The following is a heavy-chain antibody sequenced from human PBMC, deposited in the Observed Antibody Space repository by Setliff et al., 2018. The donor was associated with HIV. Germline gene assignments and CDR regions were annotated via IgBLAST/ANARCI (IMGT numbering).Heavy chain of an antibody. CDR3: ARDSYCSGGTCYGY. CDR1: GFTFSNAW. CDR2: IKSKTDGGTT. D-gene: IGHD2-15*01. V-gene: IGHV3-15*07. Sequence: GSLRLSCAASGFTFSNAWMNWVRQAPGKGLEWVGRIKSKTDGGTTDYAAPVKGRFTISRDDSKNTLYLQMNSLRAEDTAVYYCARDSYCSGGTCYGYWGQGTLVTAPQ. J-gene: IGHJ4*02.